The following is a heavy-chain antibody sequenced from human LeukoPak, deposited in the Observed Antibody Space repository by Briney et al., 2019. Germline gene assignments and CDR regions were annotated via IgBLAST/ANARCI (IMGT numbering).Heavy chain of an antibody. CDR1: GGSISSYY. V-gene: IGHV4-59*01. D-gene: IGHD4-11*01. Sequence: KPSETLSLTCTVSGGSISSYYWSWIRQPPGKGLEWIGYVYYSGSTNYNPSLKSRVTISVDTSKNQISLKLSSVTAADTAVYYCARVFTVTDPGYWGQGTLVTVSS. CDR2: VYYSGST. J-gene: IGHJ4*02. CDR3: ARVFTVTDPGY.